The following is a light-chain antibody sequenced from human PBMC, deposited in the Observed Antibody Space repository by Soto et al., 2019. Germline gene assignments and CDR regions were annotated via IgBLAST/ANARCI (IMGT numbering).Light chain of an antibody. CDR3: NSYTSSSTYT. CDR1: SSDVDGYNY. Sequence: QSALTQPASVSGSPGQSITISCTGTSSDVDGYNYVSWYQQHPGKAPKLMIYEVSNRPSGVSNRFSGSKSGNTASLTISGLQAEDEADYYCNSYTSSSTYTFGTGTKLTV. J-gene: IGLJ1*01. V-gene: IGLV2-14*01. CDR2: EVS.